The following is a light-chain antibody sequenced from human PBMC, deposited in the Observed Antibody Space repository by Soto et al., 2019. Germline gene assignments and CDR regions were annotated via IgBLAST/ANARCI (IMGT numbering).Light chain of an antibody. Sequence: DIQMTQSPSSLSASVGDRVTITCRASQGISNYLAWYQQKPGKVPTLLIYAASTLQSGVPSRFSGSGAGTDFTLTISSLQPEDVATYYCQKYNSDPWTVGQGTKVEIK. CDR1: QGISNY. J-gene: IGKJ1*01. CDR3: QKYNSDPWT. CDR2: AAS. V-gene: IGKV1-27*01.